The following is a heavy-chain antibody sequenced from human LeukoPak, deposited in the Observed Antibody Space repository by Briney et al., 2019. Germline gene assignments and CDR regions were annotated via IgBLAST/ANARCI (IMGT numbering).Heavy chain of an antibody. J-gene: IGHJ3*02. CDR2: INHSGST. CDR1: GGSFSGYY. D-gene: IGHD2-21*02. Sequence: PSETLSLTCAVYGGSFSGYYWSWIRQAPGKGLEWIGEINHSGSTNYNPSLKSRVTIPVDTSENQFSLKLSSVTAADTAVYYCARVCGGDCYSDAFDIWGQGTMVTVSS. CDR3: ARVCGGDCYSDAFDI. V-gene: IGHV4-34*01.